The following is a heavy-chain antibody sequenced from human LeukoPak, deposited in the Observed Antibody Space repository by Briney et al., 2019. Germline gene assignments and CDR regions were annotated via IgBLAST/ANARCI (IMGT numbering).Heavy chain of an antibody. V-gene: IGHV4-39*07. Sequence: SETLSLTCTVSGGSIIDSSYYWGWIRQPPGKGLEWIGNIYYFGTTLHNPSLKSRVTMSVDTSKNQFSLKLRSVTAADTAVYYCARDSHAWYGQYYYDFWGQGALVTVSS. J-gene: IGHJ4*02. CDR3: ARDSHAWYGQYYYDF. CDR2: IYYFGTT. CDR1: GGSIIDSSYY. D-gene: IGHD6-13*01.